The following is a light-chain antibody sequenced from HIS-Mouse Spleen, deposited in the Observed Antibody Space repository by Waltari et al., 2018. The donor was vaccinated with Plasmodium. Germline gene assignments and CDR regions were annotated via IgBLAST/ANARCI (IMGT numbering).Light chain of an antibody. CDR3: AAWDDSLSGPWV. V-gene: IGLV1-47*01. CDR2: RSN. J-gene: IGLJ3*02. Sequence: QSVLTQPPSASGTPGQRVTIACSGRRHHLGSNSVYWYQPLPGTAPNLLIYRSNQRPSGVPDRSSGSKSGTSASLAISGLRSEDEADYYCAAWDDSLSGPWVFGGGTKLTVL. CDR1: RHHLGSNS.